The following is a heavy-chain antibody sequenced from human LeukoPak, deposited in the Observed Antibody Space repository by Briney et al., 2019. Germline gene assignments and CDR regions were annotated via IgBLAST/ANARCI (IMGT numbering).Heavy chain of an antibody. CDR3: ARVITMVRGVIISRWFDP. Sequence: SETLSLTCTVSGGSISSYYWSWIRQPPGKGLEWIGYIYYSGSTNYNPSLKSRVTISVDTSKNQFSLKLSSVTAADTAVYYCARVITMVRGVIISRWFDPWGQGTLVTVSP. CDR2: IYYSGST. D-gene: IGHD3-10*01. CDR1: GGSISSYY. J-gene: IGHJ5*02. V-gene: IGHV4-59*01.